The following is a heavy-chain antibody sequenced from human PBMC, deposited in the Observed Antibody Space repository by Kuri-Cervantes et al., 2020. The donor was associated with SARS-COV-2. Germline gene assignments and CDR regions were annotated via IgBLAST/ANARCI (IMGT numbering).Heavy chain of an antibody. D-gene: IGHD2-2*01. CDR3: ARGRRSDAVGVPPAYRVWYFDL. CDR2: IYISGRT. CDR1: GGSISSYY. V-gene: IGHV4-4*07. J-gene: IGHJ2*01. Sequence: SETLSLTGTVPGGSISSYYWSWIRQPAGKGLEWIGRIYISGRTNYNPPHKSRVTLSIDSSRNQFFLNLNSVTAADTALYYCARGRRSDAVGVPPAYRVWYFDLWGHGTRVTVSS.